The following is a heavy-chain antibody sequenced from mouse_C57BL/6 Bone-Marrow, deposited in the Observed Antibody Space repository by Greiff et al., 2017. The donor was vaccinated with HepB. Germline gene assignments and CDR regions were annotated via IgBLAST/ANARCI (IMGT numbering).Heavy chain of an antibody. D-gene: IGHD2-13*01. CDR1: GFTFSDYY. CDR2: INYDGSST. Sequence: EVKLVESEGGLVQPGSSMKLSCTASGFTFSDYYMAWVRQVPEKGLEWVANINYDGSSTYYLDSLKSRFIISRDNAKNILYPQMSSLKSEDTATYYCARDPGLLNWYFDVWGTGTTVTVSS. CDR3: ARDPGLLNWYFDV. J-gene: IGHJ1*03. V-gene: IGHV5-16*01.